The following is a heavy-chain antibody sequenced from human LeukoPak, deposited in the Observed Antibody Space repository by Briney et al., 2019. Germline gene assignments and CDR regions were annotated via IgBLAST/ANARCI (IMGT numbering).Heavy chain of an antibody. CDR2: IYHSGST. D-gene: IGHD3-3*01. V-gene: IGHV4-38-2*02. Sequence: SETLSLTCTVSGYSISSGYYRGWIRQPPGKGLEWIGSIYHSGSTYYNPSLKSRVTISVDTSKNQFSLKLSSVTAADTAVYYCARDISDFWSGYNWFDPWGQGTLVTVSS. CDR1: GYSISSGYY. J-gene: IGHJ5*02. CDR3: ARDISDFWSGYNWFDP.